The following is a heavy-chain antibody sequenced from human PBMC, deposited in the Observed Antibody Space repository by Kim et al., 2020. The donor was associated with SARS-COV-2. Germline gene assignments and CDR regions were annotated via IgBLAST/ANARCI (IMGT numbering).Heavy chain of an antibody. CDR1: GFTFSSYG. V-gene: IGHV3-33*05. CDR2: ISYDGSNK. D-gene: IGHD3-10*01. Sequence: GGSLRLSCAASGFTFSSYGMHWVRQAPGKGLEWVAVISYDGSNKYYADSVKGRFTISRDNSKNTLYLQMNSLRAEDTAVYYCARGSLLWFGGGAFDIWGQGTMVTVSS. CDR3: ARGSLLWFGGGAFDI. J-gene: IGHJ3*02.